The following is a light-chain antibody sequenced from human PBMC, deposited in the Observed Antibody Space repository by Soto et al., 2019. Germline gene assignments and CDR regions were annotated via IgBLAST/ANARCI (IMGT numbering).Light chain of an antibody. CDR1: SSDVGGYNY. CDR2: DVS. V-gene: IGLV2-14*01. CDR3: SSYASNSTLCYV. Sequence: QSALTQPACVSGSPGQSITISCTGTSSDVGGYNYVSWYQQHPSKAPKLMIYDVSNRPSGVSNRFSGSESGNTASLTISGLQAEDEAYYYCSSYASNSTLCYVFGTDSMLTDL. J-gene: IGLJ1*01.